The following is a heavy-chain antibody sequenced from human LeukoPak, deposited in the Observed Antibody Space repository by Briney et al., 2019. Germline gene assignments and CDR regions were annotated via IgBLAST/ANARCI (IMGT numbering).Heavy chain of an antibody. CDR1: GFTFSSYA. CDR3: AKSKGYSSPTYFGP. Sequence: GGSLRLSCAASGFTFSSYAMHWVRQAPGKGLEWVAVISYDGSNKYYADSVMGRFTISRDNSKNTLFLHMDSLRAEDTAVYYCAKSKGYSSPTYFGPWGQGTLVIVSS. CDR2: ISYDGSNK. J-gene: IGHJ5*02. V-gene: IGHV3-30*04. D-gene: IGHD6-13*01.